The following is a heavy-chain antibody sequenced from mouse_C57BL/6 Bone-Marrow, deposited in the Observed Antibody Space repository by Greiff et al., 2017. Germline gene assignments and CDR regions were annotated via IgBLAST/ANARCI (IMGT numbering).Heavy chain of an antibody. CDR2: IDPSDSYT. CDR1: GYTFNSYW. Sequence: QVQLQQPGAELVRPGTSVKLSCTASGYTFNSYWMHWVKQRPGQGLEWIGVIDPSDSYTNYNQKFKGKATLTVDTSSSTAYMQLSSLTSEDSAVYDCARDYDGYDGTAWFAYWGQGTLVTVSA. CDR3: ARDYDGYDGTAWFAY. D-gene: IGHD2-3*01. V-gene: IGHV1-59*01. J-gene: IGHJ3*01.